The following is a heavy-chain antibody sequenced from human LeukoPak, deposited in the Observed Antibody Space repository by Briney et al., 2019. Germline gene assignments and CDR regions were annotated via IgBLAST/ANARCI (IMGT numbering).Heavy chain of an antibody. CDR2: ISSSGSTI. V-gene: IGHV3-48*03. CDR3: ARDLRIVSGSYLDY. Sequence: PGGSLRLSCAASGVTSSSYEMNWVRQAPGKGLEWFSYISSSGSTIYYADSVKGRFISSRDNTKNSLYLQMNSLRAEDTAIYYCARDLRIVSGSYLDYWGQGTLVTVSS. CDR1: GVTSSSYE. D-gene: IGHD1-26*01. J-gene: IGHJ4*02.